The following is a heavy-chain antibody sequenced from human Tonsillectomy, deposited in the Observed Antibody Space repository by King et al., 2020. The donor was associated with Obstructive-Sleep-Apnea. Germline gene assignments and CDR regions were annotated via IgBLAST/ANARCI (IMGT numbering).Heavy chain of an antibody. CDR1: GGSFSGYY. CDR2: INHSGST. Sequence: VQLQQWGAGLLKPSETLSLTCAVYGGSFSGYYWSWIRQPPGKGLEWIGEINHSGSTNYNPSLKSRVTISVDTSKNQFSLKLSSVTAADTAVYYCAREVVWWHPYYFDYWGQGTLVTVSS. J-gene: IGHJ4*02. CDR3: AREVVWWHPYYFDY. D-gene: IGHD1-26*01. V-gene: IGHV4-34*01.